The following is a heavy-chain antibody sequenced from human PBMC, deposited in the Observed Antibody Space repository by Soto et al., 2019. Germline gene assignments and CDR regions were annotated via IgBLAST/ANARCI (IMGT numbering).Heavy chain of an antibody. Sequence: SETLSLTCTVSGGSISSGGYSWSWIRQPPGKGLEWIGYISHSGSTYYNPSLKSRVTISADRSKNQFSLKLSSVTAADTAVYYCARWFDPWGQGTLVTVSS. CDR2: ISHSGST. V-gene: IGHV4-30-2*01. CDR3: ARWFDP. CDR1: GGSISSGGYS. J-gene: IGHJ5*02.